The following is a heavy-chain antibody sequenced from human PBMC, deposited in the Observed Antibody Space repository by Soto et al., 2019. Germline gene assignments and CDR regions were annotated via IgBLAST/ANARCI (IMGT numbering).Heavy chain of an antibody. J-gene: IGHJ6*02. CDR1: GGTFSSYA. CDR2: IIPIFGTA. CDR3: ALSPGDSYGPHYYYYYGMDV. Sequence: SVKVSCKASGGTFSSYAISWVRQAPGQGLEWMGGIIPIFGTANYAQKFQGRVTITADESTSTAYMELSSLRSEDTAVYYCALSPGDSYGPHYYYYYGMDVWGQGTTVTV. D-gene: IGHD5-18*01. V-gene: IGHV1-69*13.